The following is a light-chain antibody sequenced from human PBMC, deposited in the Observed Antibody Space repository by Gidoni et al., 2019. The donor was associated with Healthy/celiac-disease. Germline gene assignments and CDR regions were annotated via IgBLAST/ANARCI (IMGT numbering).Light chain of an antibody. CDR1: QSVSSSY. V-gene: IGKV3-20*01. J-gene: IGKJ5*01. CDR2: GAS. CDR3: QQYGSSR. Sequence: EIVLTPSPGTLSLSPGERATLSCRASQSVSSSYLAWYQQKPGQAPRLLIYGASSRATGIPDRFSGSGSGTDFTLTISRLEPEDCAVYYCQQYGSSRFGQGTRLEIK.